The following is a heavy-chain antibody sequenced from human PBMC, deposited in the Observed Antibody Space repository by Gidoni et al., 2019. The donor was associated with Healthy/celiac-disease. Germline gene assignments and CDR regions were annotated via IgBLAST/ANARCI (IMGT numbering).Heavy chain of an antibody. CDR2: ISAYNGNT. CDR3: ARVEGHWSFNYFDY. J-gene: IGHJ4*02. V-gene: IGHV1-18*01. Sequence: ISAYNGNTNYAQKLQGRVTMTTDTSTSTAYMELRSLRSDDTAVYYCARVEGHWSFNYFDYWGQGTLVTVSS. D-gene: IGHD2-8*02.